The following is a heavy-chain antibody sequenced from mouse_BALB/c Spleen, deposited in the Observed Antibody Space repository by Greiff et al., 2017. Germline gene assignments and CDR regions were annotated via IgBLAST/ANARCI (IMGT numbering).Heavy chain of an antibody. D-gene: IGHD1-1*01. CDR2: ISSGSSTI. V-gene: IGHV5-17*02. J-gene: IGHJ2*01. CDR1: GFTFSSFG. CDR3: ARSGLYYYGSPYYFDY. Sequence: EVQGVESGGGLVQPGGSRKLSCAASGFTFSSFGMHWVRQAPEKGLEWVAYISSGSSTIYYADTVKGRFTISRDNPKNTLFLQMTSLRSEDTAMYYCARSGLYYYGSPYYFDYWGQGTTLTVSS.